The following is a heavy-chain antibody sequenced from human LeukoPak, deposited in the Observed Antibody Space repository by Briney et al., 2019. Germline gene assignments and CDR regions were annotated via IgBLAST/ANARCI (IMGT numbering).Heavy chain of an antibody. CDR2: INHSGST. CDR3: ARAISPEYFQH. V-gene: IGHV4-34*01. Sequence: SETLSLTCAVYGGSFSGYYWSWIRQPPGKGLEWIGEINHSGSTNYNPSLKSRVTISVDTSKNQFSLKLSSVTAADTAVYYCARAISPEYFQHWGQGTLVTVSS. J-gene: IGHJ1*01. D-gene: IGHD2-2*01. CDR1: GGSFSGYY.